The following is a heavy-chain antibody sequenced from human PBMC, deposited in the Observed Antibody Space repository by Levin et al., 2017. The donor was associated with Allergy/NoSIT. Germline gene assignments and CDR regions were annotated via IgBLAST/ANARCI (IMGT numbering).Heavy chain of an antibody. V-gene: IGHV4-34*01. J-gene: IGHJ4*02. CDR2: INHSGST. Sequence: SQTLSLTCAVYGGSFSGSYWSWIRQPPGMGLEWIGEINHSGSTNYNPSLKSRVTISVDTSKNQFSLKLSSVTAADTAVYYCARVPYSSRRGYFDYWGQGTLVTVSS. CDR1: GGSFSGSY. CDR3: ARVPYSSRRGYFDY. D-gene: IGHD6-13*01.